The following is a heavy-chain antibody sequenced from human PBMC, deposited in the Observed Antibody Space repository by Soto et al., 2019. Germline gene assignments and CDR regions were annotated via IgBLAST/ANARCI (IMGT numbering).Heavy chain of an antibody. D-gene: IGHD6-25*01. Sequence: ASVKVSCKASGYTFTSYGISWVRQAPGQGLEWMGWISAYNGNTNYAQKLQGRVTMTTDTSTSTAYMELRSLRSDDTAVYYCARVAIAAAGLNWFDPWGQGTLVTVSS. J-gene: IGHJ5*02. CDR1: GYTFTSYG. CDR3: ARVAIAAAGLNWFDP. V-gene: IGHV1-18*01. CDR2: ISAYNGNT.